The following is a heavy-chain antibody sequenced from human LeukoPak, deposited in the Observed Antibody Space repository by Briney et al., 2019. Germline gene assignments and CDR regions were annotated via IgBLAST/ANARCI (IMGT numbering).Heavy chain of an antibody. J-gene: IGHJ4*02. V-gene: IGHV1-24*01. CDR1: GYTLTELS. CDR3: ATRYYYGSGSYLNQAPALVYYFDY. CDR2: FDPEDGET. Sequence: ASVKVSCKVSGYTLTELSMHWVRQAPGKGLEWMGGFDPEDGETIYAQKFEGRVTMTEDTSTDTAYMELSSLRSEDTAVYYCATRYYYGSGSYLNQAPALVYYFDYWGQGTLVTVSS. D-gene: IGHD3-10*01.